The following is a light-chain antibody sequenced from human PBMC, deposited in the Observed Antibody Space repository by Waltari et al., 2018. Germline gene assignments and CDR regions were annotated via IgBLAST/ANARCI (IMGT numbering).Light chain of an antibody. CDR2: DAS. J-gene: IGKJ1*01. CDR3: QQYYSSPWT. Sequence: EIVLTQSPGTLSWSPGERATLSCRASEFVGNDYLAWYQQKPGQAPRLLIYDASRRATGTPDRFSGSGSGTDCSLTISRLEPEDFAVYYCQQYYSSPWTFGQGTKVDI. CDR1: EFVGNDY. V-gene: IGKV3-20*01.